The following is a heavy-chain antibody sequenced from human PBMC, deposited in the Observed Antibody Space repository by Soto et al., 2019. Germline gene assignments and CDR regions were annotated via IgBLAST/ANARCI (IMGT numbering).Heavy chain of an antibody. CDR1: GFTFSHSG. Sequence: EVQLVESGGGLVQPGGSLRLSCAASGFTFSHSGMNWVRQAPGKGPEWVSYISSSGTIYYADSVKGRFSVSRDNVKNSLCLQMNRLRDEDTAVYYCARVHARELRKWGQGTLVTVSS. CDR3: ARVHARELRK. V-gene: IGHV3-48*02. D-gene: IGHD2-8*01. CDR2: ISSSGTI. J-gene: IGHJ4*02.